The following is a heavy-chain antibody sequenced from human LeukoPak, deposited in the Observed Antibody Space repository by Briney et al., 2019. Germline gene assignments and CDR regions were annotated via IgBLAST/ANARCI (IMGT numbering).Heavy chain of an antibody. CDR3: AKGSISGTRSLFDY. CDR1: GITFSSYA. J-gene: IGHJ4*02. Sequence: GGSLRLSCAASGITFSSYAMSWVRQAPARGLEWVSGIGGSGGATYYADSVKGRFTISRDNSKNTLYLQMNSLRAEDTAVYYCAKGSISGTRSLFDYWGQGTLVTVSS. CDR2: IGGSGGAT. V-gene: IGHV3-23*01. D-gene: IGHD1-20*01.